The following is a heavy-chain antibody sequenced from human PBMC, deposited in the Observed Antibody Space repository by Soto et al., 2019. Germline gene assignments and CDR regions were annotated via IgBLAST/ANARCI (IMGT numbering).Heavy chain of an antibody. CDR1: GYTFTNYS. J-gene: IGHJ6*02. Sequence: ASEKVSCKASGYTFTNYSMNWVRQAPGQGLEWMGKINPGGGSTTYAQKLQGRVTMTRDTSTSTVYMELSSLRSEDAAVYYCARGAHASVWGQGTTVTV. CDR2: INPGGGST. V-gene: IGHV1-46*04. CDR3: ARGAHASV.